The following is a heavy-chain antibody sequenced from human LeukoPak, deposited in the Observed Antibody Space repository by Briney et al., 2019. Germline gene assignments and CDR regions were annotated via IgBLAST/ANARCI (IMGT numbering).Heavy chain of an antibody. J-gene: IGHJ4*02. Sequence: GGSLRLSCAASGFTFSSYGMHWVRQAPGKGLEWVPVIWYDGSNKYYADSVKGRFTISRDNSKNTLYLQMNSLRAEDTAVYYCAKPGLRYFDRSDYWGQGTLVTVSS. CDR1: GFTFSSYG. CDR2: IWYDGSNK. CDR3: AKPGLRYFDRSDY. V-gene: IGHV3-30*02. D-gene: IGHD3-9*01.